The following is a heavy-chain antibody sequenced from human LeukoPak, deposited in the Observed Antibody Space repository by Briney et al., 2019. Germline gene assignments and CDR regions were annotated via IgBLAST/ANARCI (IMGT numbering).Heavy chain of an antibody. CDR2: ISDSGAAM. V-gene: IGHV3-48*02. CDR1: GFTFSTYS. CDR3: ARDSGNSFDY. Sequence: GGSLRLSCAASGFTFSTYSMNWVRQAPGKGLQWVSYISDSGAAMYYADSVKGRFTISRDNAKNSLYLQMNGLRDGDTAVYYCARDSGNSFDYWGQGTLVTVSS. J-gene: IGHJ4*02.